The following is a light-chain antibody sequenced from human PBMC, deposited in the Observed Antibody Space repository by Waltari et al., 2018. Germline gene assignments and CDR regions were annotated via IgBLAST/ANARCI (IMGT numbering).Light chain of an antibody. CDR3: LQDYTYPLT. Sequence: AIQMTQSPSSLSASVGDRVTITCRASQDIRTDLGWYQQTPGKAPKFLIYGASTLQSVVPSRFSGGGSGTEFTLTISDLQPEDFVTYYCLQDYTYPLTFGQGTKVEIK. J-gene: IGKJ1*01. CDR2: GAS. CDR1: QDIRTD. V-gene: IGKV1-6*01.